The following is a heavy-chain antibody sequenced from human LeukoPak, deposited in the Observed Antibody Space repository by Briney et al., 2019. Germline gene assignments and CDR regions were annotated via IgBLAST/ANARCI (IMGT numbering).Heavy chain of an antibody. V-gene: IGHV3-23*01. CDR1: GFIFSNYA. CDR3: VKGPRPDIAVAHTVEN. J-gene: IGHJ4*02. D-gene: IGHD6-19*01. Sequence: SGGSLRLSCAASGFIFSNYAMSWVRQVPRRGLEWVSTISSRGDSTYVADSVKGRFTISRDNSKNSLYLQMNTVRAEDTAVYYCVKGPRPDIAVAHTVENWGQGTLVTVSS. CDR2: ISSRGDST.